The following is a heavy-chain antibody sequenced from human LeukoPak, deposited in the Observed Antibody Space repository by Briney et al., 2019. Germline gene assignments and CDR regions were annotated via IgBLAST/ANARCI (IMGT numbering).Heavy chain of an antibody. Sequence: GASVTVTCKASGYTFTTYDINWVRQATGQGLEWMGWMNPNSGNTGYAQKFQGRDTITRNTSISTAYMELSSLRSEDTAVYYCARVLGYCSSTSCYSAFDIWGQGTMVTVSS. CDR3: ARVLGYCSSTSCYSAFDI. CDR1: GYTFTTYD. V-gene: IGHV1-8*03. D-gene: IGHD2-2*03. CDR2: MNPNSGNT. J-gene: IGHJ3*02.